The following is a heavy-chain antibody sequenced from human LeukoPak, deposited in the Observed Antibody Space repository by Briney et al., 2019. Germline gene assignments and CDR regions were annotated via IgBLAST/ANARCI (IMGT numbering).Heavy chain of an antibody. J-gene: IGHJ4*02. Sequence: GGSLRLSCAASGFTFSNYGMHWVRQAPGKGLEWVAVIWYDGSNKYYADSVKGRFTISRDNSKNTLYLQMSSLRAEDTAVYYCARESGYWPYFDCWGQGTLVTVSS. CDR2: IWYDGSNK. V-gene: IGHV3-30*19. CDR3: ARESGYWPYFDC. CDR1: GFTFSNYG. D-gene: IGHD2-8*02.